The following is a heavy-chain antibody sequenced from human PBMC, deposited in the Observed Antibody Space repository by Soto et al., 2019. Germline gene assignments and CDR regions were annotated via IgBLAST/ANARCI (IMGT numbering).Heavy chain of an antibody. Sequence: SETLSLTCTVSGGSISSSSYYWGWIRQPPGKGLEWIGSIYYSGSTYYNPSLKSRVTISVDTSKNQFSLKLSSVTAADTAVYYCARPANGYWYFDLWGRGTLVTVSS. CDR2: IYYSGST. V-gene: IGHV4-39*01. CDR1: GGSISSSSYY. J-gene: IGHJ2*01. CDR3: ARPANGYWYFDL.